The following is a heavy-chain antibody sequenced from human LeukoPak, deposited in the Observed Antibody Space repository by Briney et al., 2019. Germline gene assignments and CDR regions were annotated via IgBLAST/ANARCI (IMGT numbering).Heavy chain of an antibody. CDR1: GGSFSGYY. J-gene: IGHJ6*03. D-gene: IGHD6-13*01. CDR2: INHSGST. CDR3: ARGHSSSWMYYYYYMDV. Sequence: SETLSLTCAVYGGSFSGYYWSWIRQPPGKGLEWIGEINHSGSTNYNPSLKSRVTISVDTSKNQFSLKLSSVTAADTAVYYCARGHSSSWMYYYYYMDVWGKGTTVTVSS. V-gene: IGHV4-34*01.